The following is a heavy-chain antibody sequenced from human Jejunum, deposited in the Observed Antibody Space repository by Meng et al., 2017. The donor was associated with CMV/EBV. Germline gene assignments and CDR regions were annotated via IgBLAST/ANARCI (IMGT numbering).Heavy chain of an antibody. Sequence: QVQLQESGPGLVKPSETLSLTCTVSGGSISSSYWSWIRQPPGKGLEWIGYIYYTGTTNYNPSLKSRVTISLDTSKNQFSLKLTSMTAADTAVYYCASGAGWYAFWGQGTLVTVSS. CDR2: IYYTGTT. V-gene: IGHV4-59*01. CDR3: ASGAGWYAF. CDR1: GGSISSSY. J-gene: IGHJ5*01.